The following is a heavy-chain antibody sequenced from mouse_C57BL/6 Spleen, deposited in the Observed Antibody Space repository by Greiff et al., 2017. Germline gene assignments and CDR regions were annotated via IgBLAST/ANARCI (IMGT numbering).Heavy chain of an antibody. V-gene: IGHV1-54*01. CDR3: ARGCDGSSSDFEV. Sequence: VQLQQSGAELVRPGTSVKVSCKASGYAFTNYLIEWVKQRPGQGLEWIGVINPGSGGTNYNEKFKGKATLTADKSSSTAYRQLSSLTSEDSAVYFCARGCDGSSSDFEVWGTGTTVTVSS. D-gene: IGHD1-1*01. J-gene: IGHJ1*03. CDR1: GYAFTNYL. CDR2: INPGSGGT.